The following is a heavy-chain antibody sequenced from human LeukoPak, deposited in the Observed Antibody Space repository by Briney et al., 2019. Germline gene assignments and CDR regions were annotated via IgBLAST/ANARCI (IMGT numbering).Heavy chain of an antibody. D-gene: IGHD3-3*01. Sequence: GGSLRLSCAASGFVFRNYFMSWVRQAPGKGLEWVASIKNDGSERHYVDSVRGRYTISRDNTKNSLFLQMSSLRAEDTAVYYCATDRGWRTSGYYLYYFEYWGQGTLVTFSS. V-gene: IGHV3-7*01. CDR2: IKNDGSER. CDR1: GFVFRNYF. CDR3: ATDRGWRTSGYYLYYFEY. J-gene: IGHJ4*02.